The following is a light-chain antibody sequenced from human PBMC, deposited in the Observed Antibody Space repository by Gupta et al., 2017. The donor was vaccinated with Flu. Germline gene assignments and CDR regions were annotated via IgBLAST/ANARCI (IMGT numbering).Light chain of an antibody. J-gene: IGLJ2*01. CDR3: CSYGGDVTLV. CDR2: GVS. V-gene: IGLV2-23*02. Sequence: QSALTPPASLSGSPGLSITISCIGTSSDIGKYDYVSWYQQHPGKAPKVLIFGVSKRPSGITNRFSGSKSGNTASLTISGLQAEDEADYYCCSYGGDVTLVFGGGTRLTVL. CDR1: SSDIGKYDY.